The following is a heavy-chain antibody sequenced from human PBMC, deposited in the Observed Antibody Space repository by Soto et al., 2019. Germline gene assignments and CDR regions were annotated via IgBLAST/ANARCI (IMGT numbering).Heavy chain of an antibody. D-gene: IGHD2-15*01. Sequence: QVQLVQSGAEVKRPGASVKVSCTASGYTFTPYYMHWVRQAAGRGLEWLGIINPNGGSPTYAQKYQGRVTMTRDTSTSTVYLELSSLRSEDTAVYYCARAGYCSGGTCFHGNCDYWGQGTLVTVSA. CDR1: GYTFTPYY. CDR2: INPNGGSP. V-gene: IGHV1-46*01. J-gene: IGHJ4*02. CDR3: ARAGYCSGGTCFHGNCDY.